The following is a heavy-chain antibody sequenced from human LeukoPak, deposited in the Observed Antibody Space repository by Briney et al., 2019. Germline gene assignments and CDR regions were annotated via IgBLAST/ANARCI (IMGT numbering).Heavy chain of an antibody. V-gene: IGHV3-7*05. CDR3: ARDRYGYTYGLFDY. Sequence: GGSLRLSCAASGFTFSNDWMTLVRQAPGKGLERVANINQVGSGKYYVDSVKGRFTISRDNAKNSLYLQMNSLRADDTAVYYCARDRYGYTYGLFDYWGQGTLVTVSS. CDR2: INQVGSGK. D-gene: IGHD5-18*01. J-gene: IGHJ4*02. CDR1: GFTFSNDW.